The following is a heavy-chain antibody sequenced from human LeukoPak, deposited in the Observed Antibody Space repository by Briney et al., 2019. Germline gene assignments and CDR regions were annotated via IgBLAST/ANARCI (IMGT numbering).Heavy chain of an antibody. CDR1: GYSFTSYW. D-gene: IGHD2-2*01. V-gene: IGHV5-51*01. Sequence: GESLKISCKGSGYSFTSYWIGWVRQMPGKGLEWMGIIYPGGSDTRYSPSFQGQVTISADKSISTAYLQWSSLKASDTAMYYCARRDLGYCSSTSCPLFDYWGQGTLVTVSS. CDR2: IYPGGSDT. J-gene: IGHJ4*02. CDR3: ARRDLGYCSSTSCPLFDY.